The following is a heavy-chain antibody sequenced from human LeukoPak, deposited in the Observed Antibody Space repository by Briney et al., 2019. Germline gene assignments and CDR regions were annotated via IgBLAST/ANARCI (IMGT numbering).Heavy chain of an antibody. CDR3: ARDLGAYYDSSDNWFDP. Sequence: AGGSLRLSCAASGFTFSSYWMSWVRQAPGKGLEWVANIKQDGSEKYYVDSVKGRFTISRDNAKHTLYLQMNSLRAEDTALYYCARDLGAYYDSSDNWFDPWGQGTLVTVSS. J-gene: IGHJ5*02. V-gene: IGHV3-7*01. CDR1: GFTFSSYW. D-gene: IGHD3-22*01. CDR2: IKQDGSEK.